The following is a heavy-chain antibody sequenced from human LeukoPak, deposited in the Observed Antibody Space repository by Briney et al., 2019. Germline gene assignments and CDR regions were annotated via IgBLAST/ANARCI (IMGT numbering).Heavy chain of an antibody. Sequence: GASVKVSCKASGYTFTEYALHWVRQAPGQGLEWMGWISAYNGNTNYAQKLQGRVTMTTDTSTSTAYMELRSLRSDDTAVYYCARGGALIVATDAFDIWGQGTMVTVSS. CDR1: GYTFTEYA. V-gene: IGHV1-18*01. CDR3: ARGGALIVATDAFDI. CDR2: ISAYNGNT. D-gene: IGHD5-12*01. J-gene: IGHJ3*02.